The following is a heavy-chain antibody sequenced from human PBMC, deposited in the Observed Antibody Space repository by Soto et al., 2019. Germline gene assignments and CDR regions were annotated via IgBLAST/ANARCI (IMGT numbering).Heavy chain of an antibody. V-gene: IGHV3-33*03. J-gene: IGHJ4*02. CDR1: GFSFSSSG. CDR2: LWSDEVTQ. D-gene: IGHD2-21*01. CDR3: ASFGGGGHYYY. Sequence: QVQLVASGGGVVQPGRSLRLSCATSGFSFSSSGLHWVRQAPGKGLEWVAVLWSDEVTQDYADYVEGRFTISRENSKKTALPQKNRVRAEDTGFFFWASFGGGGHYYYWGQGTLVTVSS.